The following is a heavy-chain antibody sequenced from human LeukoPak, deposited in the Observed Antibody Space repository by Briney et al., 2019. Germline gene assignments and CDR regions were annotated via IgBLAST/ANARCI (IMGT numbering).Heavy chain of an antibody. D-gene: IGHD5-12*01. V-gene: IGHV1-2*02. CDR2: INPNSGAT. CDR3: ATAKYTGYDLSYY. CDR1: GYSFTGHF. Sequence: ASAKVSCKASGYSFTGHFIHWLRQAPGQGLEYVGWINPNSGATNSAQKFQGLVIMTGDTSSGTVYMALTAPRPDDTATYFCATAKYTGYDLSYYWGQGTLVAVSS. J-gene: IGHJ1*01.